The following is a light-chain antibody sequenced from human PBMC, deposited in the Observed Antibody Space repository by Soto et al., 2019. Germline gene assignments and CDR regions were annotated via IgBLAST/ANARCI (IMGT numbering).Light chain of an antibody. CDR1: QDISNS. CDR3: LQHNSYPPWT. CDR2: VAS. J-gene: IGKJ1*01. V-gene: IGKV1-17*03. Sequence: DIQMTQSPSAMSASVGDRVTITCRASQDISNSLAWFQQKPGKVPARLIYVASGLQSGVPSRFCGSGSGTEFTLTISSLKPEDFATYYCLQHNSYPPWTFGQGTKVGIK.